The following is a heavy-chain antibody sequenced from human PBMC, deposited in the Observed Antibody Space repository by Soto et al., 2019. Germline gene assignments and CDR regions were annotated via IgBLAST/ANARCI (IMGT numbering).Heavy chain of an antibody. D-gene: IGHD3-3*01. CDR3: ARGPIYYDFWSGYPPESYYGMDA. CDR1: GYTFTSYG. CDR2: ISAYNGNT. V-gene: IGHV1-18*01. J-gene: IGHJ6*02. Sequence: GASVKVSCKASGYTFTSYGISWVRQAPGQGLEWMGWISAYNGNTNYAQKLQGRVTMTTDTSTSTAYMELRSLRSGDTAVYYCARGPIYYDFWSGYPPESYYGMDAWGQGTTVTVSS.